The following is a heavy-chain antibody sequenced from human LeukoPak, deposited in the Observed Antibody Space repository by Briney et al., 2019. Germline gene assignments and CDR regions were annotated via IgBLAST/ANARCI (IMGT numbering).Heavy chain of an antibody. CDR1: GGSFSAYY. J-gene: IGHJ6*02. CDR2: INHSGST. V-gene: IGHV4-34*01. D-gene: IGHD3-10*01. Sequence: SETLSLTCAVYGGSFSAYYWSWTRQPPGKGLEWIGEINHSGSTNYNPSLKSRVTISVDTSKNQFSLKLSSVTAADTAVYYCARGEYYYGSGSYSPTYYYGMDVWGQGTTVTVSS. CDR3: ARGEYYYGSGSYSPTYYYGMDV.